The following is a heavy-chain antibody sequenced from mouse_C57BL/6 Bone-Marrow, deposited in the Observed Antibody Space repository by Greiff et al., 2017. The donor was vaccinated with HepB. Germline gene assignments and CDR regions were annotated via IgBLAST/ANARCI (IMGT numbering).Heavy chain of an antibody. Sequence: VQLQQSGAELVRPGASVKLSCTASGFNIKDDYMHWVKQRPEQGLEWIGWIDPENGDTEYASKFQGKATITADTSSNTAYLQLSSLTSEDTAVYYCTTHYGRSYLFANWGRGTRVTVTA. CDR2: IDPENGDT. CDR1: GFNIKDDY. D-gene: IGHD1-1*01. CDR3: TTHYGRSYLFAN. V-gene: IGHV14-4*01. J-gene: IGHJ3*01.